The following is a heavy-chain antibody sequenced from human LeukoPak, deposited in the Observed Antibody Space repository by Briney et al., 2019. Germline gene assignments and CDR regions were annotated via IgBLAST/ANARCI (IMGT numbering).Heavy chain of an antibody. CDR2: INHSGST. J-gene: IGHJ4*02. Sequence: SETLSLTCAVYGGSFSGYYWSWIRQPPGKGLEWIGEINHSGSTNYNPSLKSRVTISVDTSKNQFSLKLSSVTAADTAVYYCARGVRITMVRGVLYFDYWGQGTLVTVSS. CDR3: ARGVRITMVRGVLYFDY. D-gene: IGHD3-10*01. V-gene: IGHV4-34*01. CDR1: GGSFSGYY.